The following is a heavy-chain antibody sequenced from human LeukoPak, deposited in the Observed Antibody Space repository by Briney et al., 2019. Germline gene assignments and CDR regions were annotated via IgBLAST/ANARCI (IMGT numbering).Heavy chain of an antibody. V-gene: IGHV4-39*01. J-gene: IGHJ4*02. CDR3: ARYCSGGSCYGLY. D-gene: IGHD2-15*01. Sequence: SETLSLTCTVSGGSISSSSYYWGWIRQPPGKGLEWIGSIHYSGSTYYNPSLKSRVTISVDTSKNQFSLKLSSVTAADTAVYYCARYCSGGSCYGLYWGQGTLVTVSS. CDR2: IHYSGST. CDR1: GGSISSSSYY.